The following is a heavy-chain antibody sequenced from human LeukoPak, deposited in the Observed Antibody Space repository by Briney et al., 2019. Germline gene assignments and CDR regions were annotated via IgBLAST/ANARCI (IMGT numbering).Heavy chain of an antibody. D-gene: IGHD3-10*01. V-gene: IGHV3-66*01. CDR3: ARVGRFGELFYYYGMDV. Sequence: GGSLRLSCAPSGFTVSSNYMSWVRQAPGKGLEWVSVIYSGGSTYYADSVKGRFTISRDNSKNTLYLQMNSLRANDTAVYYCARVGRFGELFYYYGMDVWGQGTTVTVSS. CDR1: GFTVSSNY. J-gene: IGHJ6*02. CDR2: IYSGGST.